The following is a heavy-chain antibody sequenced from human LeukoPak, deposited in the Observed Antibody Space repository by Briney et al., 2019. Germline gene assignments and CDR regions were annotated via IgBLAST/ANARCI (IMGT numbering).Heavy chain of an antibody. CDR1: GFTFDDYA. V-gene: IGHV3-9*01. Sequence: GGSLRLSCAASGFTFDDYAMHWVRQAPGKGLEWVSGISWNSGSIGYADSVKGRFTISRDNAKNSLYLQMNSLRAEDTAVYYCARESGKGSSWSYGMDVWGQGTTVTVSS. J-gene: IGHJ6*02. D-gene: IGHD6-13*01. CDR3: ARESGKGSSWSYGMDV. CDR2: ISWNSGSI.